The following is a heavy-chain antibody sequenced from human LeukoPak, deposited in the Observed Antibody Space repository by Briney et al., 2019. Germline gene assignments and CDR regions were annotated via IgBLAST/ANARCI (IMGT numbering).Heavy chain of an antibody. J-gene: IGHJ4*02. V-gene: IGHV1-2*02. Sequence: ASVKVSCKASGYTFSGYYIHWVRQAPGQGLEWMGWINPNSGGTEYAQKFQGRLTMTRDTTISTAYVELSRLRSDDTAVYYCARDRSDGSFYRSFAYWGQGTLVTVSS. CDR3: ARDRSDGSFYRSFAY. D-gene: IGHD3-22*01. CDR1: GYTFSGYY. CDR2: INPNSGGT.